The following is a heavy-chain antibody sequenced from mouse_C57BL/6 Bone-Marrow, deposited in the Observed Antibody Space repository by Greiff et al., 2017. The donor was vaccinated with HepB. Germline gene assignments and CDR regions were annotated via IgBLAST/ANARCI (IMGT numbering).Heavy chain of an antibody. CDR1: GYTFTSYG. CDR3: ARDGIYYYGSGDY. CDR2: IYPRSGNT. Sequence: VMLVESGAELARPGASVKLSCKASGYTFTSYGISWVKQRTGQGLEWIGEIYPRSGNTYYNEKFKGKATLTADKSSSTAYMELRSLTSEDSAVYFCARDGIYYYGSGDYWGQGTTLTVSS. D-gene: IGHD1-1*01. J-gene: IGHJ2*01. V-gene: IGHV1-81*01.